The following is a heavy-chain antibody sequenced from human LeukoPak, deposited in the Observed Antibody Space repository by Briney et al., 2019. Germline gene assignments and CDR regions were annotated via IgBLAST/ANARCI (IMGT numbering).Heavy chain of an antibody. D-gene: IGHD4-17*01. J-gene: IGHJ4*02. CDR3: AILWVPDYGAIPLDY. CDR1: GYTFTSYD. CDR2: MNPNSGNT. V-gene: IGHV1-8*01. Sequence: ASVKVSCKASGYTFTSYDINWVRQATGQGLEWMGWMNPNSGNTGYAQKFQGRVTMTRNTSISTAYMELSSLRSEDTAVHYCAILWVPDYGAIPLDYWGQGTLVTVSS.